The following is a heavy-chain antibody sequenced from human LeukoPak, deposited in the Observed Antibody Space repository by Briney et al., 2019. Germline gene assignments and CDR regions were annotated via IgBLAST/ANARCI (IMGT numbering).Heavy chain of an antibody. V-gene: IGHV4-34*01. CDR2: INHSGST. D-gene: IGHD2-2*01. Sequence: SETLSLTCAVYGGSFSGYYWSWIRQPPGKGLEWIGEINHSGSTNYNPSLKSRVTISVDTSKNQFSLKLSSVTAADTAVYYCAGGKYQLLPSPYYYYGMDVWGQGTTVTVSS. CDR1: GGSFSGYY. J-gene: IGHJ6*02. CDR3: AGGKYQLLPSPYYYYGMDV.